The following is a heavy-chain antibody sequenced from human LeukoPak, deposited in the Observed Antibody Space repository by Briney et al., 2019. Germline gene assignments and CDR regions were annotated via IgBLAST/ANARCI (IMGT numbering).Heavy chain of an antibody. D-gene: IGHD3/OR15-3a*01. CDR3: AKRRGLSFDY. Sequence: RGSLRLSSAASGFAFSGDAMSWVREAPGNGLEWVSAIRGSGGSTYYADSVTGRLTISRDNSKNTLYLQMNRRRAEDTAVYYCAKRRGLSFDYWGQGTLVTVSS. CDR2: IRGSGGST. CDR1: GFAFSGDA. V-gene: IGHV3-23*01. J-gene: IGHJ4*02.